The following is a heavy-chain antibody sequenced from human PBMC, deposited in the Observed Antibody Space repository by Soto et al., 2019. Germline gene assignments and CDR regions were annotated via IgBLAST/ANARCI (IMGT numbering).Heavy chain of an antibody. CDR2: ISTSGGST. CDR1: GFTFSSYA. CDR3: SLFDRYDGMDV. D-gene: IGHD3-9*01. V-gene: IGHV3-23*01. Sequence: EVQLLESGGGLVQPGGSLRLSCAASGFTFSSYAMSWVRQAPGKGLEWVSSISTSGGSTYYEDSVKGRFTISRDNSNNTLYLQMNSRRAEDTAVYYCSLFDRYDGMDVWGLGTTVTVSS. J-gene: IGHJ6*02.